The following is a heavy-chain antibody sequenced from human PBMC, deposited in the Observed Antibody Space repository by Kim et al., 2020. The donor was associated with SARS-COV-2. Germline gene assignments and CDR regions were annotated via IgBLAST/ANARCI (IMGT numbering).Heavy chain of an antibody. CDR2: ISYDGSNK. CDR1: GFTFSSYG. D-gene: IGHD3-22*01. V-gene: IGHV3-30*18. CDR3: AKDSYRPYDSSGYGVYFDY. Sequence: GGSLRLSCAASGFTFSSYGMHWVRQAPGKGLEWVAVISYDGSNKYYADSVKGRFTISRDNSKNTLYLQMNSLRAEDTAVYYCAKDSYRPYDSSGYGVYFDYWGQGTLVTVSS. J-gene: IGHJ4*02.